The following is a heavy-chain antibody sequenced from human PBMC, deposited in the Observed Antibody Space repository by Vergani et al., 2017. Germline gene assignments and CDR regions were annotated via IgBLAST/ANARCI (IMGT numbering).Heavy chain of an antibody. D-gene: IGHD4-17*01. CDR1: GFTVSSNY. Sequence: EVQLVESGGGLVQPGGSLRLSCAASGFTVSSNYMSWVRQAPGKGLEWVSGISWNSGSIGYADSVKGRFTISRDNAKNSLYLQMNSLRAEDTALYYCARDPSDHDYGDYWGWFDPWGQGTLVTVSS. J-gene: IGHJ5*02. V-gene: IGHV3-9*01. CDR3: ARDPSDHDYGDYWGWFDP. CDR2: ISWNSGSI.